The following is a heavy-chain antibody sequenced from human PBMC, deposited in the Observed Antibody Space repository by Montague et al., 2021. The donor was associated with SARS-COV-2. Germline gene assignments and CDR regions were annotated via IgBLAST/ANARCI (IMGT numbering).Heavy chain of an antibody. CDR2: ISSSSSYL. Sequence: SLRLSCAASGFTFSSYSMNWVRQAPGKGLEWVSSISSSSSYLYYSDSXXGRFTISRDNAKNSLYLQMNSLSAEDTAVYYCARDISNSVVPAAMIVGAWYYYYGMDVWGQGTTVTVSS. V-gene: IGHV3-21*01. J-gene: IGHJ6*02. CDR1: GFTFSSYS. D-gene: IGHD2-2*01. CDR3: ARDISNSVVPAAMIVGAWYYYYGMDV.